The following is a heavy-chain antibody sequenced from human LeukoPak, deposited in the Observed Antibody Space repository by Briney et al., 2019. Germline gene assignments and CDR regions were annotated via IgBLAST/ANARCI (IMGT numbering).Heavy chain of an antibody. CDR1: GGSISSSNYY. Sequence: PSDCLSLTCTVSGGSISSSNYYWGWVRQPPGKGLEWIANVYYSGSTYYSPSLRSRVTISVDTSKNQFSLKLTSVTAADTAVYYCARHASVSGNWPRPLDYWGQGSLVTVST. J-gene: IGHJ4*02. V-gene: IGHV4-39*01. CDR2: VYYSGST. D-gene: IGHD3-3*01. CDR3: ARHASVSGNWPRPLDY.